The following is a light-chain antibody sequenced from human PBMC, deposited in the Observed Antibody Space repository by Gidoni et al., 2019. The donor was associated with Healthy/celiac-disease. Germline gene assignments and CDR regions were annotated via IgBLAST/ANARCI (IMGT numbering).Light chain of an antibody. J-gene: IGKJ1*01. V-gene: IGKV4-1*01. CDR2: WAS. Sequence: DIVMHQSPDSLAVSLGERATINCKSSQSVLYSSNNKNYLAWYQQKPGQPPKLLIYWASTRESGVPDRFSGSGSGTDFTLTISSLQAEDVAVYYCQQYYSTPEWTFGQGTKVEIK. CDR1: QSVLYSSNNKNY. CDR3: QQYYSTPEWT.